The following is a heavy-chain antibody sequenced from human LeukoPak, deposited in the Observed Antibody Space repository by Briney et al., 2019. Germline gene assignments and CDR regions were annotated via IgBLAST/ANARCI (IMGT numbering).Heavy chain of an antibody. V-gene: IGHV3-74*01. CDR2: INTDGTTT. D-gene: IGHD2-15*01. CDR3: AREAGVVANYGMDV. Sequence: GGSLRLSCAASGFTFSSYWVHWVRQAPGKGLVWVSHINTDGTTTNYADSVKGRFTISRDNAKNTLYLQMNSLGAEDTAVYYCAREAGVVANYGMDVWGQGTTVTVSS. CDR1: GFTFSSYW. J-gene: IGHJ6*02.